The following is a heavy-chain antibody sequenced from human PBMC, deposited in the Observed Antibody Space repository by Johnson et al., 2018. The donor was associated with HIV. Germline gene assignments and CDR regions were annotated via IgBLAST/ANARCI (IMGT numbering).Heavy chain of an antibody. CDR3: AKAEYYYDSSGWGSAFDS. Sequence: VQLVESGGGLVQPGGSLRLSCAASGFTFSSYAMSWVRQAPGKVLEWVSAISGSGGSTYYADSVKGRFTISRDNSKNTLYLQMNSLRAEDTAVYYCAKAEYYYDSSGWGSAFDSWGQGTMVTVSS. CDR2: ISGSGGST. V-gene: IGHV3-23*04. J-gene: IGHJ3*02. D-gene: IGHD3-22*01. CDR1: GFTFSSYA.